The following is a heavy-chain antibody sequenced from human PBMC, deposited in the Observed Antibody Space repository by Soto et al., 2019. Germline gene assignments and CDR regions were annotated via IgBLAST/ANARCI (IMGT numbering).Heavy chain of an antibody. V-gene: IGHV1-69*06. J-gene: IGHJ4*02. CDR2: IMTLFGTA. CDR3: AREVGYGYFSAALLA. D-gene: IGHD5-12*01. CDR1: GGTFSSHS. Sequence: VQLMQSGAEVKQPGSSVKVSCKASGGTFSSHSINWVRQAPGQGLEWMGGIMTLFGTANYAQNFQGRVTISADISTSTAYMKLNSLRSDDTAVYYCAREVGYGYFSAALLAGGQGTLVTVSS.